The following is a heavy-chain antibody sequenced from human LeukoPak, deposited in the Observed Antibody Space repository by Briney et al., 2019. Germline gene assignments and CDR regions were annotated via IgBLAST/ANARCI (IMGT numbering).Heavy chain of an antibody. CDR2: INPNSGGA. D-gene: IGHD1-14*01. Sequence: SVQVSCEASGYTFTGYFMHWVRPAPGQGLEWLGWINPNSGGANYAQQFQGRVTVTRDPSISTAYMELSRLTSDDTAVYYCAKAADAGSGPYYFHYWGQGTLVNLSS. CDR3: AKAADAGSGPYYFHY. J-gene: IGHJ4*01. CDR1: GYTFTGYF. V-gene: IGHV1-2*02.